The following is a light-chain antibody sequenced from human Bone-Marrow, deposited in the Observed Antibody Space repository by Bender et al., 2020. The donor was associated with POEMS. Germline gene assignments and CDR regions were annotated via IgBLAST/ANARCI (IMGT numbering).Light chain of an antibody. V-gene: IGLV1-50*01. J-gene: IGLJ3*02. Sequence: QSVLTQPPSVSGAPGQRVTISCTGTSSNIGADYKIQWYQQLPGTAPKLLIYGNTNRPSGVPDRFSGSKSGTSASLAISELQSEDEALYYCSAWDDSLSGWVFGGGTKLTVL. CDR2: GNT. CDR3: SAWDDSLSGWV. CDR1: SSNIGADYK.